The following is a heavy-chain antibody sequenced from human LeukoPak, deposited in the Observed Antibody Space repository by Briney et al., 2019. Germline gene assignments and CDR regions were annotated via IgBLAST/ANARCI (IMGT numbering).Heavy chain of an antibody. CDR3: ARVVDSYYYYYMDV. Sequence: GGSLRLSCAASGFTFSSYSMNWVRQAPGKGLEWISYISSSGTSIYYADSVQGRFTISRDNAKDSLYLQMNSLRAEDTAVYYCARVVDSYYYYYMDVWGKGTTVTISS. CDR2: ISSSGTSI. CDR1: GFTFSSYS. D-gene: IGHD2-15*01. V-gene: IGHV3-48*04. J-gene: IGHJ6*03.